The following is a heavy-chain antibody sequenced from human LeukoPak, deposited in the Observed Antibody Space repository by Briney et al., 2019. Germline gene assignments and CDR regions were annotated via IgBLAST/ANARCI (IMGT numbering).Heavy chain of an antibody. CDR2: ISGTGDST. J-gene: IGHJ4*02. V-gene: IGHV3-23*01. Sequence: GGSLRLSCAASEFTFHTYAMSWVRQAPGKGLQWVSAISGTGDSTYYPDSVKGRFTISRDNSKNALYLQMNSLRAEDTAVYYCAKGGYYERPWYFDYWGQGTLVTVSS. CDR1: EFTFHTYA. CDR3: AKGGYYERPWYFDY. D-gene: IGHD3-22*01.